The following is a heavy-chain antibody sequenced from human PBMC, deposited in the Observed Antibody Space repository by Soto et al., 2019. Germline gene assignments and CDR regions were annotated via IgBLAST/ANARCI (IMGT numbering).Heavy chain of an antibody. CDR1: GGTFSPHR. CDR3: VSATPTHRRPHS. Sequence: AGSGGTFSPHRMIWVRQAPGKGLEWVASITSSSSYIYYEDSLKCRFTISRDNAKNSLFLQLDSLRAEDTAAYSCVSATPTHRRPHSCAQGP. J-gene: IGHJ4*02. CDR2: ITSSSSYI. V-gene: IGHV3-21*01.